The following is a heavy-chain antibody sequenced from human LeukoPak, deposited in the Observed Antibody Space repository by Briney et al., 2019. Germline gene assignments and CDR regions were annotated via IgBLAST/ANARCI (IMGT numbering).Heavy chain of an antibody. D-gene: IGHD7-27*01. CDR2: INPNSGGT. V-gene: IGHV1-2*06. J-gene: IGHJ4*02. Sequence: GASVKVSCKASGYTFTGYYMHWVRQAPGQGLEWMGRINPNSGGTNYAQNFQGRVTMTRDTSISTAYMELSRLRSDDTAVYYCARLLTGGSGDLDYWGQGTLVTVSS. CDR1: GYTFTGYY. CDR3: ARLLTGGSGDLDY.